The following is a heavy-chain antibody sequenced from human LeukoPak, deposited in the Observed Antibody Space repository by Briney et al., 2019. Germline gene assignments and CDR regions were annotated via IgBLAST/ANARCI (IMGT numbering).Heavy chain of an antibody. D-gene: IGHD2/OR15-2a*01. Sequence: SETLSLTCDVSGGSISTTNWWTWVRQPPGGVLEWIGEVHLNGRTHYSPSLESRVTMSVDMSENHVSLQLTSVTAADTAVYYCAREGGFYRPLDYSGPGTLVIVSA. J-gene: IGHJ4*02. CDR1: GGSISTTNW. V-gene: IGHV4-4*02. CDR2: VHLNGRT. CDR3: AREGGFYRPLDY.